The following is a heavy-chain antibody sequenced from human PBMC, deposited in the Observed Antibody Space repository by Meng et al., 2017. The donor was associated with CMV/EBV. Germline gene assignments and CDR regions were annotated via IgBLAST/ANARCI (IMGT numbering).Heavy chain of an antibody. V-gene: IGHV4-4*07. CDR3: ARDSSGWYPHFDY. J-gene: IGHJ4*02. CDR1: ACSTSSYF. Sequence: QLQESRPVLVKPSVTLSLTCTVSACSTSSYFLTWIRQAAGKGLEWIGRIYTSGSTNYNPTLKCRVTMSVDTTQNQFSLKLSSVTAADTAVYYCARDSSGWYPHFDYWGQRTLVTVSS. CDR2: IYTSGST. D-gene: IGHD6-19*01.